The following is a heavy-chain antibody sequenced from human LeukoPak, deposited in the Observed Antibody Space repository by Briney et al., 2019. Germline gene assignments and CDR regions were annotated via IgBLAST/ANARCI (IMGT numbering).Heavy chain of an antibody. CDR1: GGSISSYY. V-gene: IGHV4-59*08. CDR2: IYYSGTT. J-gene: IGHJ6*03. D-gene: IGHD3-16*01. CDR3: ARLGLRGGYYSYMDI. Sequence: SETLSLTGTVSGGSISSYYWSWIRQPPGKGLEWSGYIYYSGTTNYNPSLKSRVTISVDTSKNQFSLKLNSVTAADTAVYYCARLGLRGGYYSYMDIWGKGTTATVSS.